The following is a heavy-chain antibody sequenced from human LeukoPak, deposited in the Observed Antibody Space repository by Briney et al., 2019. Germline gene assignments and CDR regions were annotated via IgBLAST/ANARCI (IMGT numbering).Heavy chain of an antibody. J-gene: IGHJ4*02. CDR3: ARAYCSSTSCYITWGPFDY. CDR1: GYTFTSYD. Sequence: GASVKVSCKASGYTFTSYDINWVRQATGQGLEWMGWMNPNSGNTGYAQKFQGRVTMTRNTSISTAYMELSSLRSEDTAVYYCARAYCSSTSCYITWGPFDYWGQGTLVTVSS. D-gene: IGHD2-2*02. CDR2: MNPNSGNT. V-gene: IGHV1-8*01.